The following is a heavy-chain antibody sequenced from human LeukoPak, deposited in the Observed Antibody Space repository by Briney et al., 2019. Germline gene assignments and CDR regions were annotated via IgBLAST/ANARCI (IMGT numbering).Heavy chain of an antibody. CDR1: GYTLTSYD. Sequence: ASVKVSCKASGYTLTSYDINWVRKPTGQGLEWMKWMNPNSGNTGYAQKFQGRVTITRNTSIGKAYMKLSNLRSEDTAVYYCASEWTGTTPGDYWGQGTLVTVSS. V-gene: IGHV1-8*01. CDR2: MNPNSGNT. CDR3: ASEWTGTTPGDY. J-gene: IGHJ4*02. D-gene: IGHD1-7*01.